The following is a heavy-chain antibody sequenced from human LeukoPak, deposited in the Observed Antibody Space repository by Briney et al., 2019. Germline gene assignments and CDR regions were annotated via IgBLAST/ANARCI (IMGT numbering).Heavy chain of an antibody. CDR2: IYYSGST. D-gene: IGHD3-22*01. CDR1: GGSISSYY. CDR3: ARDRYYYDSSGYYQLDY. V-gene: IGHV4-59*12. Sequence: SETLSLTCTVSGGSISSYYWSWIRQPPGKGLEWIGYIYYSGSTNYNPSLKSRVTISVDTSKNQLSLKLSSVTAADTAVYYCARDRYYYDSSGYYQLDYWGQGTLVTVSS. J-gene: IGHJ4*02.